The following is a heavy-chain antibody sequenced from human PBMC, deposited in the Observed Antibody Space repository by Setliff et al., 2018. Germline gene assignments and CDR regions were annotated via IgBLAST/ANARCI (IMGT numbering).Heavy chain of an antibody. J-gene: IGHJ4*02. V-gene: IGHV3-7*01. Sequence: PGGSLRLSCAASGFTFKSHWMDWVRQVPGKGLEWVANIKEDGSEKNYVASVRGRFTISRDNAENALYLQMNSLRVDDTAVYYCSRELVYWGQGAMVTVS. CDR1: GFTFKSHW. CDR2: IKEDGSEK. CDR3: SRELVY.